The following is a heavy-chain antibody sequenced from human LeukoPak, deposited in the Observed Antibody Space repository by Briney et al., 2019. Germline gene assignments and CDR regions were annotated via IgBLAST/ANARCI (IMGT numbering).Heavy chain of an antibody. D-gene: IGHD2-21*02. J-gene: IGHJ4*02. V-gene: IGHV3-64*01. CDR3: ARDGGTYCGGDCYGD. Sequence: GGSLRLSCAASGFTFSNYPMNWVRQAPGKGLEYVSGISSNGGSTYYANSVKGRFTISRDNSKNTLYLQMGSLRAEDMAVYYCARDGGTYCGGDCYGDWGRGTLVTVSS. CDR2: ISSNGGST. CDR1: GFTFSNYP.